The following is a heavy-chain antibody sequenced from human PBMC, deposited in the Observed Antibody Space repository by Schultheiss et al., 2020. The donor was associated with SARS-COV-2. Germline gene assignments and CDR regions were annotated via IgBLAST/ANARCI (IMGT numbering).Heavy chain of an antibody. CDR3: ARDTGIAAAGTFDY. V-gene: IGHV4-59*12. CDR2: IYYSGST. CDR1: GGSISSYY. J-gene: IGHJ4*02. Sequence: SETLSLTCTVSGGSISSYYWSWIRQPPGKGLEWIGYIYYSGSTNYNPSLKSRVTISVDTSKNQFSLKLSSVTAADTAVYYCARDTGIAAAGTFDYWGQGTLVTVSS. D-gene: IGHD6-13*01.